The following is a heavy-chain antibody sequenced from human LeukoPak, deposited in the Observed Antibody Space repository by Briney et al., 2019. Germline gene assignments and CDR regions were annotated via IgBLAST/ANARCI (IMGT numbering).Heavy chain of an antibody. V-gene: IGHV3-48*01. CDR3: AKDNVIWGGDCFFDY. J-gene: IGHJ4*02. CDR1: GFTFSSYS. Sequence: GGSLRLSCAASGFTFSSYSMNWVRQAPGKGLEWISYISRSSSSMFCADSVKGRFTISRDNAKNSLYLQMNSLRAEDTAVYYCAKDNVIWGGDCFFDYWGQGTLVTVSS. D-gene: IGHD2-21*02. CDR2: ISRSSSSM.